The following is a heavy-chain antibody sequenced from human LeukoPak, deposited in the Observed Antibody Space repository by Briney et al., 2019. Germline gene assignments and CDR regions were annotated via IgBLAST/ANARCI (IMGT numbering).Heavy chain of an antibody. D-gene: IGHD3-16*01. CDR1: GFTFSDYY. Sequence: PGGSLRLSCAASGFTFSDYYMSWIRQAPGKGLEWVSYISSSSSYTNYADSVKGRFTISRDNAKNSLYLQMNSLRAEDTAVYYCARELYVDYGGYWGQGTLVTVSS. CDR3: ARELYVDYGGY. V-gene: IGHV3-11*05. J-gene: IGHJ4*02. CDR2: ISSSSSYT.